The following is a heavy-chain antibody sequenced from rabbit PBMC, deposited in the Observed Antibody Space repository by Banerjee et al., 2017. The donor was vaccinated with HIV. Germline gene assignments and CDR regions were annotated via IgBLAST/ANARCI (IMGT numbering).Heavy chain of an antibody. CDR3: ARALRYAGYAGYGYAYYFNL. J-gene: IGHJ4*01. V-gene: IGHV1S43*01. CDR1: GIDFSSYYH. Sequence: QSLEESGGDLVKPGASLTLTCKASGIDFSSYYHMCWVRQAPGKGLEWIACIYAGSSGSTYYASWAKGRFTISRSTSLNTVDLKMTSLTAADTATYFCARALRYAGYAGYGYAYYFNLWGQGTLVTVS. CDR2: IYAGSSGST. D-gene: IGHD6-1*01.